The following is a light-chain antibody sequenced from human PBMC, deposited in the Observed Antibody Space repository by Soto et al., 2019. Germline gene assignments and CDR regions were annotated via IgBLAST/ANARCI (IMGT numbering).Light chain of an antibody. CDR2: GVS. Sequence: EIVLTQSPDTLSVSPGERVTLSCRASQSLDTYLFAWYQQKPGQPPRLLLYGVSSRATGIPDRFSGSGSGTTFFLTTSRREHADFSVYYYQHYDATPWTFGQGTKV. CDR1: QSLDTYL. CDR3: QHYDATPWT. J-gene: IGKJ1*01. V-gene: IGKV3-20*01.